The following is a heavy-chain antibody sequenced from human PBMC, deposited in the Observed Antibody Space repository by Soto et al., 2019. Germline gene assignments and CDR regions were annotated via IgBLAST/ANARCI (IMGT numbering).Heavy chain of an antibody. CDR2: IRSKAYGGKT. J-gene: IGHJ4*02. Sequence: GGSLRLSCTASGFTFGDYAMSWFRQAPGKGLEWVGFIRSKAYGGKTEYAASVKGRFTISRDDSKSIAYLQMNSLKTEDTAVYYCTRDPLNEWLVPNDYWGQGTLVTVSS. V-gene: IGHV3-49*03. CDR3: TRDPLNEWLVPNDY. D-gene: IGHD6-19*01. CDR1: GFTFGDYA.